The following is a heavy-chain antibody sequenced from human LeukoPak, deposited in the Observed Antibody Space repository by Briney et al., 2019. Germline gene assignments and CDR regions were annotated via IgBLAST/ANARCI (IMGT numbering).Heavy chain of an antibody. CDR3: ASGIRAFDN. V-gene: IGHV3-66*01. J-gene: IGHJ4*02. CDR1: GFTVSSTY. D-gene: IGHD1-26*01. CDR2: TYSGGSA. Sequence: GGSLRLSCLASGFTVSSTYMSWVRQAPGKGLEWVSVTYSGGSAYYADSVKGRCTISRDNSKNTLYLQMNSLRGEDTAVYYCASGIRAFDNWGQGTLVTVSA.